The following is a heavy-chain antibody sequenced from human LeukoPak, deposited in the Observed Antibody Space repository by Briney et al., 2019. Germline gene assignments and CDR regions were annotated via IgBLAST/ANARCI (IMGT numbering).Heavy chain of an antibody. Sequence: GGSLRLSCAASGFTVSSNYMSWVRQAPGKGLEWVSVIYSGGSTYYADSVKGRFTISRDNSKNTLHLQMNSLRAEDTAVYYCARYYYGSGSYLDYWGQGTLVTVSS. CDR2: IYSGGST. V-gene: IGHV3-53*05. D-gene: IGHD3-10*01. J-gene: IGHJ4*02. CDR3: ARYYYGSGSYLDY. CDR1: GFTVSSNY.